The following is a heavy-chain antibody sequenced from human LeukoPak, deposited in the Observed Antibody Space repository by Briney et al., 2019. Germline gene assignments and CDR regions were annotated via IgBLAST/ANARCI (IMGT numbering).Heavy chain of an antibody. V-gene: IGHV4-4*02. CDR3: ARSGGIAVAGSFDY. J-gene: IGHJ4*02. D-gene: IGHD6-19*01. Sequence: SETLSLTCAVSGGSISSSNWWGWVRQPPGKGLEWIGEIYHSGSTNYNPSLKSRVTISVDKSKNQFSLKLSSVTAADTAVYYCARSGGIAVAGSFDYWGQGTLVTVSS. CDR2: IYHSGST. CDR1: GGSISSSNW.